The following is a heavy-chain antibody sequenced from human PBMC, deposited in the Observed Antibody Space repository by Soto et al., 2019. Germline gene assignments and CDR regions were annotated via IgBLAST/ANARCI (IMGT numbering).Heavy chain of an antibody. J-gene: IGHJ4*02. CDR1: GFTFSSYG. CDR3: ARGNYYDSSGSDY. D-gene: IGHD3-22*01. Sequence: GGSLRLSCAASGFTFSSYGMHWVRQAPGKGLEWVAVIWYDGSNKYYADSVKGRFTICRDNSKNTLYLQMNSLRAEDTAVYYCARGNYYDSSGSDYWGQGTLVTVSS. V-gene: IGHV3-33*01. CDR2: IWYDGSNK.